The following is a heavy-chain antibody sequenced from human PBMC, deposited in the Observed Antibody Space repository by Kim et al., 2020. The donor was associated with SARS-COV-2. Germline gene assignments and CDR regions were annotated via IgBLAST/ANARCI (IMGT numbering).Heavy chain of an antibody. CDR1: GYSFSSYG. CDR2: IYPSDAYT. Sequence: GESLKISCKASGYSFSSYGIGWVRQMPGKGLEWMGIIYPSDAYTTKSPSFEGQVTISADKSISTAYLPWSSLKASDTAMYFCARRHYYDSPAYFDYWGQG. D-gene: IGHD3-22*01. J-gene: IGHJ4*02. V-gene: IGHV5-51*01. CDR3: ARRHYYDSPAYFDY.